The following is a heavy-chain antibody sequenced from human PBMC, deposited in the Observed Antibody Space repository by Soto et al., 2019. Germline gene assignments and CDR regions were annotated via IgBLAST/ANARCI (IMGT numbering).Heavy chain of an antibody. Sequence: GGSLTLSCAASGFTFSSYAMSWVRQAPGKGLEWVSVITGGGGSTYYADSVKGRFTISRDNSKNTLFLQMNSLRGEDTAVYYCAKRGYGSSSSCSHHPFDQWGKGALVTVSS. D-gene: IGHD2-2*01. J-gene: IGHJ4*02. CDR1: GFTFSSYA. CDR2: ITGGGGST. CDR3: AKRGYGSSSSCSHHPFDQ. V-gene: IGHV3-23*01.